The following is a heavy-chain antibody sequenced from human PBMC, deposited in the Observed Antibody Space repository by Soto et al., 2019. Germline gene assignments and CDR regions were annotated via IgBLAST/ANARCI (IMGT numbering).Heavy chain of an antibody. Sequence: GGSLRLSCAASGFTFSSYTMSWVRQAPGKGLVWLSYIYSSGSPTYYADSVKGRFTISRDNAKSVLYLEMSSLRAEDTAVYFFAKGGALLRTPVDNWGQGTLVTVSS. CDR2: IYSSGSPT. CDR3: AKGGALLRTPVDN. V-gene: IGHV3-48*01. CDR1: GFTFSSYT. D-gene: IGHD4-17*01. J-gene: IGHJ4*02.